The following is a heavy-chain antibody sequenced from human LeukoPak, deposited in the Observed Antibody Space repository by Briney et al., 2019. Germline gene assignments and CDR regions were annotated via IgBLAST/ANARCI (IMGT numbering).Heavy chain of an antibody. CDR1: GFTFSSYS. CDR3: ARDSVLWSSTSCPDH. Sequence: GRSLRLSCVASGFTFSSYSMHWVRQAPGKVLEWVAVISYDGSNKYYADSVKGRFTISRDNSKNTLYLQMNSLRAEDTAVYYCARDSVLWSSTSCPDHWGQGTLVTVSS. CDR2: ISYDGSNK. V-gene: IGHV3-30*04. J-gene: IGHJ4*02. D-gene: IGHD2-2*01.